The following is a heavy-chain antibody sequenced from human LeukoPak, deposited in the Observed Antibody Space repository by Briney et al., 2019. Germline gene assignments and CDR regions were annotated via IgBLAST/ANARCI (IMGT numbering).Heavy chain of an antibody. CDR3: ATNRGSSPGLDF. J-gene: IGHJ4*02. Sequence: SPTLSLTFAISGDSVSITSDAWNWVRQSPSRGLEWLGKTYYRSMWYIDYAVSMKSRITINPDTSKNQSSRQLNSVAPEDTAVYYCATNRGSSPGLDFWGQGTLVTVSS. D-gene: IGHD6-6*01. V-gene: IGHV6-1*01. CDR1: GDSVSITSDA. CDR2: TYYRSMWYI.